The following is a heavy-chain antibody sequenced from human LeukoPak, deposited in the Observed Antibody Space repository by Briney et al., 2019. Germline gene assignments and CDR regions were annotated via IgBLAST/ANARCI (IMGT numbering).Heavy chain of an antibody. Sequence: GGSLRLSCAASGFTVSSNYMSWVRQAPGKGLEWVSVIYSGGSTYYADSVKGRFTISRDNSKNTLYLQMNSLRTEDTAVYYCASLSDAVAGYWGQGTLVTVSS. CDR1: GFTVSSNY. D-gene: IGHD6-19*01. V-gene: IGHV3-66*01. CDR2: IYSGGST. CDR3: ASLSDAVAGY. J-gene: IGHJ4*02.